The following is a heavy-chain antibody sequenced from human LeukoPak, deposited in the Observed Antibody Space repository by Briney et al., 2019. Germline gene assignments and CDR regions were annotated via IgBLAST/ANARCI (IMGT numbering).Heavy chain of an antibody. CDR1: GFTFSSYA. CDR2: ISGSGCST. D-gene: IGHD4-23*01. CDR3: AKVGTTVVLQGDAFDI. Sequence: GGSLRLSCAASGFTFSSYAMSWVRQAPGKGLDGVSAISGSGCSTYYADSVKVRCTICRDNSKNTLYLQMTSLRAEDTAVYYCAKVGTTVVLQGDAFDIWGQGTMVTVSS. V-gene: IGHV3-23*01. J-gene: IGHJ3*02.